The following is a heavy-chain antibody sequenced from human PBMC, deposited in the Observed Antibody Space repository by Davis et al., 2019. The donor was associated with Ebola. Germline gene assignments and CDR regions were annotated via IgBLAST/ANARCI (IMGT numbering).Heavy chain of an antibody. J-gene: IGHJ4*02. CDR2: SHYSGST. D-gene: IGHD6-13*01. CDR1: GVSITSYY. V-gene: IGHV4-59*08. Sequence: SETLSLTCTVSGVSITSYYWSWVRQPPGKGLEWIGYSHYSGSTNYNPSLKSRVTISVDTSKNQFSLKLSSVTAADTAVYYCARQTGLAAAGRGVDYWGQGTLVTVSS. CDR3: ARQTGLAAAGRGVDY.